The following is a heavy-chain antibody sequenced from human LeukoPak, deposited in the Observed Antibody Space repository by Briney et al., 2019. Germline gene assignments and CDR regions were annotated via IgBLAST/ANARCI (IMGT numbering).Heavy chain of an antibody. D-gene: IGHD1-14*01. Sequence: SETLSLTCAVSGGSISSSNWWSWVRQPPGKGLEWIGEIYDSGSTNYNPSLKSRVTISVDKSKNQFSLKLNSVTTADTAVYYCAREGRNRYSFDHWGQGTLVTVSS. CDR1: GGSISSSNW. CDR2: IYDSGST. CDR3: AREGRNRYSFDH. J-gene: IGHJ4*02. V-gene: IGHV4-4*02.